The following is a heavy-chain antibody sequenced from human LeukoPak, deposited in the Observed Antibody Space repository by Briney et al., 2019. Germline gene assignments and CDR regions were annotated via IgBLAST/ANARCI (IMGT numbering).Heavy chain of an antibody. J-gene: IGHJ4*02. D-gene: IGHD2-21*01. V-gene: IGHV3-15*01. CDR2: LKSKGGGETA. Sequence: GGSLRLSCATSGFNFNDAWMSWVRQAPGGGLEWVGRLKSKGGGETADYGAAVKGRFTISRDDSKSTLYLQMNSLRPDDTAMYYCVVIDFDYWGQGALVTVSS. CDR3: VVIDFDY. CDR1: GFNFNDAW.